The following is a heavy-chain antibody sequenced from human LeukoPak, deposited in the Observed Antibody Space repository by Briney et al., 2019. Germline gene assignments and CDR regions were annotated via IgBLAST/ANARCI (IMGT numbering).Heavy chain of an antibody. CDR2: IYYSGST. V-gene: IGHV4-59*01. CDR3: ARGFAP. CDR1: GGSISNNC. J-gene: IGHJ5*02. Sequence: SETQSLTCTVSGGSISNNCWSWSRQPPGKGLEWIGYIYYSGSTNYNPSRKSRVTISVDTSKNQFSLKLSSVTAADTAVYYCARGFAPWGQGTLVTVSS.